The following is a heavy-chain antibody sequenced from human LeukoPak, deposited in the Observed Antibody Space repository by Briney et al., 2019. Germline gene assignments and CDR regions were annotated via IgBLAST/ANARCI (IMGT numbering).Heavy chain of an antibody. CDR2: IYHGGRT. D-gene: IGHD3-10*01. CDR1: GGSITSSNW. CDR3: ARGFRGPNFDH. J-gene: IGHJ4*02. V-gene: IGHV4-4*02. Sequence: PSGTLSLTCAVSGGSITSSNWWSWVRQPPGKGLEWIGYIYHGGRTDYNPSLKSRVTISVDTSKNQFSLKLSSVTAADTAVYFCARGFRGPNFDHWGQGTLVTVSS.